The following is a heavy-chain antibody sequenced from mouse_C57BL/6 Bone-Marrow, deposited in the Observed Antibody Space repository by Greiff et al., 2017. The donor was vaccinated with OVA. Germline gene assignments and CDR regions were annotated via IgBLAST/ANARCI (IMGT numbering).Heavy chain of an antibody. CDR1: GYTFTSYW. CDR3: AKGLLYPWYFDV. J-gene: IGHJ1*03. Sequence: QVQLQQPGAELVKPGASVKLSCKASGYTFTSYWMQWVKQRPGQGLEWIGEIDPSDSYTNYNQKFKGKATLTVDTSSSTAYMQLSSLTSEDSAVYYCAKGLLYPWYFDVWGTGTTVTVSS. V-gene: IGHV1-50*01. D-gene: IGHD1-1*01. CDR2: IDPSDSYT.